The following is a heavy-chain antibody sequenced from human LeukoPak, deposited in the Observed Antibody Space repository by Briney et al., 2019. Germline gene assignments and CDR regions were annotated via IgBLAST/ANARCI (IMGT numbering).Heavy chain of an antibody. J-gene: IGHJ4*02. CDR1: GGSISSSSYY. CDR2: IYYSGST. CDR3: ARDGGTKQHVC. Sequence: SETLSLTCTVSGGSISSSSYYWGWIRQPPGKGLEWIGSIYYSGSTYYNPSLKSRVTISVDTSKNQFSLKLSSVTAADTAVYYCARDGGTKQHVCWGQGTLVTVSS. V-gene: IGHV4-39*02. D-gene: IGHD6-6*01.